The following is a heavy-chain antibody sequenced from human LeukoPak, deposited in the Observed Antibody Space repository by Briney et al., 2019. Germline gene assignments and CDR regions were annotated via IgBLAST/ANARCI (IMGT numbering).Heavy chain of an antibody. CDR2: ITDSGDST. D-gene: IGHD3-10*01. Sequence: GGSLRLSCAASGFTFSSYGMTWVRQAPGKGLEWVSAITDSGDSTYYADSVKGRFTISRGNSKNTLYLQMNSLRADDTAVYYCARLSYDSGTHYTCYEYWGQGTLVTVSS. V-gene: IGHV3-23*01. CDR3: ARLSYDSGTHYTCYEY. J-gene: IGHJ4*02. CDR1: GFTFSSYG.